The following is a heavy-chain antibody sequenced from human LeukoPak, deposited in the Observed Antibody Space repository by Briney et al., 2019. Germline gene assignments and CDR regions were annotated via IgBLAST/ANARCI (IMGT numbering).Heavy chain of an antibody. CDR2: IYYSGST. J-gene: IGHJ4*02. CDR1: GGSISSGGYY. CDR3: ARGPSYSSRLDY. Sequence: SETLSLTCTVSGGSISSGGYYWSWIRQHPGKGLEWIGCIYYSGSTYYNPSLKSRVTISVDTSKNQFSLKLSSVTAADTAVYYCARGPSYSSRLDYWGQGTLVTVSS. D-gene: IGHD6-13*01. V-gene: IGHV4-31*03.